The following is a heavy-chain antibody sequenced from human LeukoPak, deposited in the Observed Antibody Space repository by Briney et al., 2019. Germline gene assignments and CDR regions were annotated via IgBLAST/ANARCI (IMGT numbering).Heavy chain of an antibody. CDR3: ARGGSGWLSYYYYMDV. Sequence: SETLSLTCTVSGYSISSGYYWGWIRQPPGKGLEWIGSIYHSGSTNYNPSLKSRVTISVDTSKNQFSLKLSSVTAADTAVYYCARGGSGWLSYYYYMDVWGKGTTVTVSS. J-gene: IGHJ6*03. CDR2: IYHSGST. V-gene: IGHV4-38-2*02. D-gene: IGHD6-19*01. CDR1: GYSISSGYY.